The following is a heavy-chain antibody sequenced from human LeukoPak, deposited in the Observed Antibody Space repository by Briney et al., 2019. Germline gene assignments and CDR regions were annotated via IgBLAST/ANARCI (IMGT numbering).Heavy chain of an antibody. J-gene: IGHJ4*02. CDR3: ARDLLPYYDFWSGYSDY. Sequence: TGGSLRLSCAASGFPFSSYDMNWVRRAPGKGLEWVSGISGSGGNTYHADSVKGRFTISRDNSKNTLYLQMNSLRAEDTAVYYCARDLLPYYDFWSGYSDYWGQGTLVTVSS. CDR2: ISGSGGNT. D-gene: IGHD3-3*01. V-gene: IGHV3-23*01. CDR1: GFPFSSYD.